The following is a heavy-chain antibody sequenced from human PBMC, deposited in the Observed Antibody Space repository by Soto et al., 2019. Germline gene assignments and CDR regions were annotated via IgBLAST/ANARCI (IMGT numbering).Heavy chain of an antibody. Sequence: SVKVSCKTSGDNFKKNVFTWVRQAPGQGLEWMGGAIPALGKTHYIEKFQGRVTITVDDAPRTVYMEVRDLTSEDTAIYYCARGPFRPSAMDVWAQGTTVTVSS. CDR2: AIPALGKT. CDR3: ARGPFRPSAMDV. D-gene: IGHD3-10*01. J-gene: IGHJ6*02. CDR1: GDNFKKNV. V-gene: IGHV1-69*10.